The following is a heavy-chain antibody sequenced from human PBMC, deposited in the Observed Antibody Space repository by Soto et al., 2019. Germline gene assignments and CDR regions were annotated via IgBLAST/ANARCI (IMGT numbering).Heavy chain of an antibody. CDR1: GGSVSSGTNY. D-gene: IGHD2-2*01. J-gene: IGHJ5*02. CDR3: ARGHPLRQYHGWFDP. V-gene: IGHV4-61*01. CDR2: VYYNGNT. Sequence: QVQLQESGPGLVKSSETLSLTCNVSGGSVSSGTNYWSWIRQLPGKELEWIGYVYYNGNTNYNPSLKSRVTISVDTSKNQFSLKLRSVTAADTAVYYCARGHPLRQYHGWFDPWGQGTLVTVSS.